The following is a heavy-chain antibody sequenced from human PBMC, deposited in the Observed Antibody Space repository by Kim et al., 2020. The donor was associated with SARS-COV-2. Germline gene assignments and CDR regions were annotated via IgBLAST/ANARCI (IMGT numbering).Heavy chain of an antibody. CDR2: INHSGST. CDR3: AILTTPSTPYYFDY. Sequence: SETLSLTCAVYGGSFSGYYWSWIRQPPGKGLEWIGEINHSGSTNYNPSLKSRVTISVDTSKNQFSLKLSSVTAADTAVYYCAILTTPSTPYYFDYWGQGTLVTVSS. CDR1: GGSFSGYY. V-gene: IGHV4-34*01. J-gene: IGHJ4*02.